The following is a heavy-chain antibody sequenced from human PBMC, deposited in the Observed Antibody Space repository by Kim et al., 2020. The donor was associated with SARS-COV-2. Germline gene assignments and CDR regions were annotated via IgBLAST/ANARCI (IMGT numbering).Heavy chain of an antibody. CDR1: GFTVSSNY. V-gene: IGHV3-53*04. Sequence: GGSLRLSCAASGFTVSSNYMNWVRQAPGKGLEWVSVIYSGGSTYYADSVKGRFTISRHNSKNTLYLQMNSLRAEDTAVYYCARDSGRDRNYYDSSGYYYDYYYGMDVWGQGTTVTFSS. J-gene: IGHJ6*02. D-gene: IGHD3-22*01. CDR3: ARDSGRDRNYYDSSGYYYDYYYGMDV. CDR2: IYSGGST.